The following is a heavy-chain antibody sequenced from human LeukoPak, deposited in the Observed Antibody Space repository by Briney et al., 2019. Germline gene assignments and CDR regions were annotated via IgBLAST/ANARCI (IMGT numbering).Heavy chain of an antibody. V-gene: IGHV3-21*01. CDR1: GXTFSSYS. CDR3: ARDPTVHYGDHRLWDY. D-gene: IGHD4-17*01. J-gene: IGHJ4*02. CDR2: ISSSSSYI. Sequence: GGSLRLSCAASGXTFSSYSMNWVRQAPGKGLEWVSSISSSSSYIYYADSVKGRFTISRDNAKNSLYLQMNSLRAEDTAVYYCARDPTVHYGDHRLWDYWGQGTLVTVSS.